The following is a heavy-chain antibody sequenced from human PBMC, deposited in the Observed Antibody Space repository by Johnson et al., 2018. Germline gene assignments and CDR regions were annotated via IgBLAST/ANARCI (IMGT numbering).Heavy chain of an antibody. J-gene: IGHJ6*04. CDR1: GFTFSDHG. Sequence: QVQLVESGGGVVQPGTSLRLSCIASGFTFSDHGFFWVRQAPGKGLEGVAVIWYDGSKKYYADSVRGRFSVSREDSKDTLYLQMSSRRAEETAVYYWARDAARARWDVWGVGATVTVAS. CDR2: IWYDGSKK. CDR3: ARDAARARWDV. D-gene: IGHD6-25*01. V-gene: IGHV3-33*01.